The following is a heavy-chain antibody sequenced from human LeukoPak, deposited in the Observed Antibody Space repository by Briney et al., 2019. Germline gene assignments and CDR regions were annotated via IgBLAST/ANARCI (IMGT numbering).Heavy chain of an antibody. CDR3: ARGRGYFDWPFDY. CDR2: INHSGST. D-gene: IGHD3-9*01. CDR1: GGSFSGYY. J-gene: IGHJ4*02. V-gene: IGHV4-34*01. Sequence: SETLSLTCAVYGGSFSGYYWSWIRQPPGKGLEWIGEINHSGSTNYNPSLKSRVTISVDTSKNQFPLKLSSVTAADTAVYYCARGRGYFDWPFDYWGQGTLVTVSS.